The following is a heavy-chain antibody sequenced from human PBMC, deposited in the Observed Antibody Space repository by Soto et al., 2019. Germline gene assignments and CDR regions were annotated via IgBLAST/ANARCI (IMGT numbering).Heavy chain of an antibody. CDR3: ARVDTAKTLSPFDY. CDR1: GYTFTSYD. Sequence: GASVKVSCKASGYTFTSYDINWVRQATGQGLEWMGWMNPNSGNTGYAQKFQGRVTMTRNTSISTAYMELSSLRSEDTAVYYCARVDTAKTLSPFDYWGQGTLVTVSS. D-gene: IGHD5-18*01. V-gene: IGHV1-8*01. CDR2: MNPNSGNT. J-gene: IGHJ4*02.